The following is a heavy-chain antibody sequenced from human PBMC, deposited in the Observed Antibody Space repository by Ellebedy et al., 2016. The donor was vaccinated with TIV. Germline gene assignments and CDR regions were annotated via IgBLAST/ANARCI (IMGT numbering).Heavy chain of an antibody. CDR1: GFTFSSYW. D-gene: IGHD6-19*01. V-gene: IGHV3-7*01. CDR3: ASAGGSGWYYNNYYFDY. J-gene: IGHJ4*02. Sequence: GGSLRLXXAASGFTFSSYWMSWVRQAPGKGLEWVANIKQDGSEKYYVDSVKGRFTISRDNAKNSLFLQMNSLRAEDTAIYYCASAGGSGWYYNNYYFDYWGQGTLVTVSS. CDR2: IKQDGSEK.